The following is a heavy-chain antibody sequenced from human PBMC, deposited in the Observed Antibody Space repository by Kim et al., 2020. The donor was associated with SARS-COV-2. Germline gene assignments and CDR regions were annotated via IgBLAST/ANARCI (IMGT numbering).Heavy chain of an antibody. V-gene: IGHV4-31*03. Sequence: SETLSLTCTVSGGSISSGGYYWSWIRQHPGKGLEWIGYIYYSGSTYYNPSLKSRVTISVDTSKNQFSLKLSSVTAADTAVYYCARAIITMIVVVGAFEIWGQGTMVTVSS. CDR2: IYYSGST. D-gene: IGHD3-22*01. CDR3: ARAIITMIVVVGAFEI. CDR1: GGSISSGGYY. J-gene: IGHJ3*02.